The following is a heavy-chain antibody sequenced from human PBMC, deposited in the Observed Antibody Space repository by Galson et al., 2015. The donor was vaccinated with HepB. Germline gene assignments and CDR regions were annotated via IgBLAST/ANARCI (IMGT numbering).Heavy chain of an antibody. Sequence: SVKVSCKASGYTFTSYAMHWVRQAPGQRLEWMGWINAGNGNTKYSQKFQGRVTITADESTSTAYMELSSLRSEDTAVYYCAQQVGSSSCLDYWGQGTLVTVSS. CDR1: GYTFTSYA. J-gene: IGHJ4*02. V-gene: IGHV1-3*01. D-gene: IGHD6-13*01. CDR2: INAGNGNT. CDR3: AQQVGSSSCLDY.